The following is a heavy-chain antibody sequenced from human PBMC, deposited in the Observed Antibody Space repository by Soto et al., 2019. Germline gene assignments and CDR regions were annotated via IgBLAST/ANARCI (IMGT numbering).Heavy chain of an antibody. CDR2: ISGSGGSA. V-gene: IGHV3-23*01. Sequence: GGSLRLSCAASGFTFSNYAMTWVRQGPGKGLEWVSAISGSGGSAYYADSVKGRFTISRDNSKNTLYLQMNSLRADDSGVYYCAKDPYSGVLVPVAIGFDPWGPGTLVTVSS. CDR1: GFTFSNYA. D-gene: IGHD2-2*01. CDR3: AKDPYSGVLVPVAIGFDP. J-gene: IGHJ5*02.